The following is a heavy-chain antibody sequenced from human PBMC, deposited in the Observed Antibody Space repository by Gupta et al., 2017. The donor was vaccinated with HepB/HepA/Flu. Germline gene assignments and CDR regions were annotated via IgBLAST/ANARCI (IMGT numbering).Heavy chain of an antibody. J-gene: IGHJ3*02. Sequence: VQLEESGGGLIQRGGSLRLPCAASGFPVSDNYMNWVRQAPGKGLEWVSIINNDGSTYYADSVKGRFIISRDNSKNTLFLQMNSLRVEDTAIYYCARAGLRWVGDGALDIWGQGTRVTVSS. CDR2: INNDGST. CDR1: GFPVSDNY. V-gene: IGHV3-53*01. CDR3: ARAGLRWVGDGALDI. D-gene: IGHD3-10*01.